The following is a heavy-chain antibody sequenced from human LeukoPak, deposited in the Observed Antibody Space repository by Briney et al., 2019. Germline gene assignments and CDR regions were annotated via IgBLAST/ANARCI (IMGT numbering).Heavy chain of an antibody. CDR3: ARAPTLEWLLSAYYFDY. V-gene: IGHV1-2*04. CDR2: INPNSGGT. D-gene: IGHD3-3*01. CDR1: GYTFTGYY. Sequence: ASVKFSCKASGYTFTGYYMHWVRQAPGQGLEWIGWINPNSGGTNYAQKFQGWVTMTRDTSISTAYMELSRLRSDDTAVYYCARAPTLEWLLSAYYFDYWGQGTLVTVSS. J-gene: IGHJ4*02.